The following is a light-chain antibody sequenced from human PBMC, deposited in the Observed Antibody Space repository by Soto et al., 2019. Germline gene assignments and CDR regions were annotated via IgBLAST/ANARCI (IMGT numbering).Light chain of an antibody. J-gene: IGKJ4*01. V-gene: IGKV3-15*01. CDR2: VAS. CDR3: QQYNVWPLT. Sequence: EIVMTQSPATLSVSPGERATLSCRASQSVNSNLAWYQQKPGQTPKLLIYVASTRANGIPARFSGSGSGTQFTLTISSLQSEDFAIYYCQQYNVWPLTFGGGTKVEFK. CDR1: QSVNSN.